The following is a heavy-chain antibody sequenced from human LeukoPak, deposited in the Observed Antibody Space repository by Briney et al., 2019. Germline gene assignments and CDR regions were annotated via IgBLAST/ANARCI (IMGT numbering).Heavy chain of an antibody. CDR3: ARGRMAAAGTVPYYFDY. CDR2: INPSGGST. J-gene: IGHJ4*02. CDR1: GYTFTSYY. V-gene: IGHV1-46*01. Sequence: GASVKVSCKASGYTFTSYYMHWVRQAPGQGLEWMGIINPSGGSTSYAQKFQGRVTMTRDTSTSTVYMELSSLRSEDTAVYYCARGRMAAAGTVPYYFDYWGQGTLVTVSS. D-gene: IGHD6-13*01.